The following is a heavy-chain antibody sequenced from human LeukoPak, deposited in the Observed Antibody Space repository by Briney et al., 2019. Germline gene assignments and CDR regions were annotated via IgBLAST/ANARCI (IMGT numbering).Heavy chain of an antibody. CDR3: ARWRGAQSEFDY. Sequence: GGSLRLSCVGSGFMSSRYSMGWVRQAPGKGLEFVAHLKESGIEKEYVDSVKGRFTISRDNAENLLYLQMNSLRAEDTALYFCARWRGAQSEFDYWGQGTQVTVSS. CDR1: GFMSSRYS. J-gene: IGHJ4*02. D-gene: IGHD3-3*01. CDR2: LKESGIEK. V-gene: IGHV3-7*01.